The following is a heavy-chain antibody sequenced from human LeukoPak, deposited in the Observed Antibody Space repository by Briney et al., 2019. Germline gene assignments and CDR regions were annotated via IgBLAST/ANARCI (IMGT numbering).Heavy chain of an antibody. CDR2: IYHTGNT. D-gene: IGHD6-19*01. Sequence: SETLSLTCTVSGVSLSRGGYSWTWIRQPPRKGLEWIGDIYHTGNTNYNPSLRSRFTISVDASKNQVSLRLTSVTAADTAVYYCARGRYSSGWYKEKTWFDPWGQGILVTVSS. J-gene: IGHJ5*02. V-gene: IGHV4-30-4*07. CDR1: GVSLSRGGYS. CDR3: ARGRYSSGWYKEKTWFDP.